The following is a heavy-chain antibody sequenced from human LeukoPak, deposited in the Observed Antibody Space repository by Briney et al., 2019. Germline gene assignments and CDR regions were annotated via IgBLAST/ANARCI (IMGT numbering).Heavy chain of an antibody. V-gene: IGHV3-30*18. D-gene: IGHD2-21*02. CDR2: VSFDGRRT. Sequence: GGSLRLSCEASGFTFTDYGMHWVRQAPGKGPECVAVVSFDGRRTYYAGFAEGRFTISRDDSNNMVYLQMNSLRTEDTAVYHCVKRGGGDHGLDVWGQGTTVVVS. J-gene: IGHJ6*02. CDR3: VKRGGGDHGLDV. CDR1: GFTFTDYG.